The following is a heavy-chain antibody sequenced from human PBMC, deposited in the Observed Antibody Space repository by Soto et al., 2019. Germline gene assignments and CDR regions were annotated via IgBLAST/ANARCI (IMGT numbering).Heavy chain of an antibody. CDR1: GFSLTTSGVG. CDR3: AHSMPSGSWAFDC. V-gene: IGHV2-5*02. CDR2: IYWDDDK. D-gene: IGHD1-26*01. Sequence: QITLKESGPTLVKPTQTLTLTCTFSGFSLTTSGVGVGWIRQPPGKALEWLAVIYWDDDKRYSPSLKSRVTXTXDXXKDQVVLTMTNMDPVDTGTYYCAHSMPSGSWAFDCWGQGTLVTVSS. J-gene: IGHJ4*02.